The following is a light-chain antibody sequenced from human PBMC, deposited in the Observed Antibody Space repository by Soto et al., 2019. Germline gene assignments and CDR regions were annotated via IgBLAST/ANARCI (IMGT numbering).Light chain of an antibody. J-gene: IGKJ2*01. CDR3: QQYYSTPRT. CDR2: WAS. Sequence: DIVMTQSPDSLAVSLGERATINCKSSQSVLYSSNNKNYLAWYQQKPGQPPKLLIYWASTRESGVPDRFSGSGSWTDFTLNISSLQAEDVAVYYGQQYYSTPRTFGRGTKLEIK. V-gene: IGKV4-1*01. CDR1: QSVLYSSNNKNY.